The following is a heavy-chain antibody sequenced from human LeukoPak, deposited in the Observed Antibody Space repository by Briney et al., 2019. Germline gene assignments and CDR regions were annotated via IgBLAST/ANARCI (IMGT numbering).Heavy chain of an antibody. Sequence: SETLSLTCAVSGHSISSGYYWGWIRQPPGKGLEWIGSIYHSGSTYYNPSLKSRVTISVDTSKNQFSLKLSSVTAADTAVYYCARVSQQLVRGGFDYWGQGTLVTVSS. J-gene: IGHJ4*02. CDR1: GHSISSGYY. CDR2: IYHSGST. D-gene: IGHD6-13*01. V-gene: IGHV4-38-2*01. CDR3: ARVSQQLVRGGFDY.